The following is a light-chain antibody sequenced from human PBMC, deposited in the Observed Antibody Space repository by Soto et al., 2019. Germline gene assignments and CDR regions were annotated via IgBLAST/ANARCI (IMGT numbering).Light chain of an antibody. J-gene: IGKJ5*01. Sequence: DIVMTQPPATLSVAPGERVTFSCRASQGVSSYLAWYQQKPGQAPRLLIYDASNRATGIPARFSGSGSGTDFTLTISSLEPEDFAVYYCQQRSNWITFGQGTRLEIK. CDR1: QGVSSY. CDR2: DAS. CDR3: QQRSNWIT. V-gene: IGKV3-11*01.